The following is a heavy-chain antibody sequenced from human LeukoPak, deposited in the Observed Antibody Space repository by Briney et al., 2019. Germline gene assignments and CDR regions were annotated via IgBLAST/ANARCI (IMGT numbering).Heavy chain of an antibody. CDR1: GFIFSNDA. CDR3: VRDPSGSGFAFDS. CDR2: IWFDGSNK. Sequence: GGSLRLSCAASGFIFSNDAMHWVRQAPGKGLEWVAFIWFDGSNKHYADSVKGRFTISRDNSGDTLYLQMNSLRAEDTAVYYCVRDPSGSGFAFDSWGQGALVTVSS. V-gene: IGHV3-33*01. J-gene: IGHJ4*02. D-gene: IGHD1-1*01.